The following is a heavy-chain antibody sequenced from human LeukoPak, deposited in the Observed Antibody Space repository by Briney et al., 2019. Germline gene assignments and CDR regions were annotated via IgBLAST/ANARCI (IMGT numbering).Heavy chain of an antibody. V-gene: IGHV4-59*12. CDR2: IYHSGST. CDR1: GGSISSYY. Sequence: SETLSLTCTVSGGSISSYYWSWIRQPPGKGLEWIGYIYHSGSTYYNPSLKSRVTISVDRSKNQFSLKLSSVTAADTAVYYCAREEQWLVPDYWGQGTLVTVSS. D-gene: IGHD6-19*01. CDR3: AREEQWLVPDY. J-gene: IGHJ4*02.